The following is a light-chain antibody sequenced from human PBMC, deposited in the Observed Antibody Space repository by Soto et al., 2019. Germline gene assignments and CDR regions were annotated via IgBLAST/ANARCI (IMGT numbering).Light chain of an antibody. CDR3: ISFTNSSTYV. J-gene: IGLJ1*01. CDR2: DVS. CDR1: STDVGSYNR. V-gene: IGLV2-18*02. Sequence: QSALTQPPSVSGSPGQSVAISCSGTSTDVGSYNRVSWYQQPPGTAPKLMIYDVSNRPSGVPDRFSGSKSGNTASLTISGHQAEAEDDYSCISFTNSSTYVFGTGTKLTVL.